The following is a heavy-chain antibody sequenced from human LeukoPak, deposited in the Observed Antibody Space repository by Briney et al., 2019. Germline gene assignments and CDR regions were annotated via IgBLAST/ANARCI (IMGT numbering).Heavy chain of an antibody. Sequence: GGSLRLSCAASGVTFSSYGMHWVREAPGKGLGWVAFIRYDGSNKYYADSVKGRFTISRDNSKNTLYLQMNSLRAEDTAVYYCAKIYRGGRSPTYWGQGTLVTVSS. V-gene: IGHV3-30*02. CDR3: AKIYRGGRSPTY. CDR2: IRYDGSNK. D-gene: IGHD1-14*01. J-gene: IGHJ4*02. CDR1: GVTFSSYG.